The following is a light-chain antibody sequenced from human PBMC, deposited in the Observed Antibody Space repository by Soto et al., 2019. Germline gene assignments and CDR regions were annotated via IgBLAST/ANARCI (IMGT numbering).Light chain of an antibody. CDR3: HQPFSFPIT. CDR2: TAS. CDR1: QSISTS. V-gene: IGKV1-12*01. Sequence: DIQLTQSPSSVTASVGDRVTITCRASQSISTSLAWYRQKPGKAPDLLIYTASNLKSGVPSRFSGSGSGTDFTLTISSLLPQDFATYYCHQPFSFPITFGQGTRLEI. J-gene: IGKJ5*01.